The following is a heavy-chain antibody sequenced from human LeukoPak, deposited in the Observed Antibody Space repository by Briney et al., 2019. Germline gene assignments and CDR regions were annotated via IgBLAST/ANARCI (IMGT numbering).Heavy chain of an antibody. CDR2: ISGSGGST. J-gene: IGHJ4*02. V-gene: IGHV3-23*01. D-gene: IGHD1-26*01. CDR1: GFTFSSYA. Sequence: GGSLRLSCAASGFTFSSYAMSWVRQAPGKGLEWVSAISGSGGSTYYADSVKGRFTVSRDNSKNTLYLQMNSLRAEDTAVYYCAKDRVGATLYFDCWGQGTLVTVSS. CDR3: AKDRVGATLYFDC.